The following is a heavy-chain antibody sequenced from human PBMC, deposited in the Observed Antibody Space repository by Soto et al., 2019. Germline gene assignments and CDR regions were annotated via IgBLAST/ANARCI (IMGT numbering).Heavy chain of an antibody. D-gene: IGHD2-8*01. CDR3: ARDIMGTNYYYYGMDD. Sequence: QVQLQESGPGRVKPSETLSLTCTVSGGSISSYYLSWVRQPPGKGLEWIGYIYYSGSTNYNPSLKSRVTISVDTSKNQFSLKLSSVTAADTAVYYCARDIMGTNYYYYGMDDWGHGTTVTVSS. J-gene: IGHJ6*02. CDR2: IYYSGST. CDR1: GGSISSYY. V-gene: IGHV4-59*01.